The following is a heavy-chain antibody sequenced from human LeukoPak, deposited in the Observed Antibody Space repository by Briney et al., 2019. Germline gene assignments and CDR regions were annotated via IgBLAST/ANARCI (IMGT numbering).Heavy chain of an antibody. CDR1: GYTFTSYA. Sequence: ASVKVSCKASGYTFTSYAMHWVRQAPGQRLEWMGWINAGNGNTKYSQKFQGRVTITRDTSASTAYMELSSLRSEDTAVYYCARELHAPSRTPGGMDVWGQGTTVTVSS. J-gene: IGHJ6*02. V-gene: IGHV1-3*01. CDR2: INAGNGNT. CDR3: ARELHAPSRTPGGMDV. D-gene: IGHD1-1*01.